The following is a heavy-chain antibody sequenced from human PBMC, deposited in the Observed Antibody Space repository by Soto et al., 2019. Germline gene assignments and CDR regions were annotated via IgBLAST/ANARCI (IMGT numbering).Heavy chain of an antibody. CDR3: ASGNTGGTGFDS. CDR1: GFTFNDYY. D-gene: IGHD2-8*02. J-gene: IGHJ4*02. CDR2: ISSDGTTI. V-gene: IGHV3-11*01. Sequence: QVQLVESGGGLVKPGGSLRLSCAASGFTFNDYYMSWIRQAPETGLEWISYISSDGTTIYYADSVKGRFTISRDNAKNSLYLQMTSLRAEDTAVYYCASGNTGGTGFDSWGQGTLVTVSS.